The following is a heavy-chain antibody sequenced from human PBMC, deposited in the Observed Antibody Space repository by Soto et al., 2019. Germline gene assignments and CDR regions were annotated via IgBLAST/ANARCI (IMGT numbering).Heavy chain of an antibody. Sequence: GGSLRLSCAASGFTFSSYGMHWVRQAPGKGLEWVAVIWYDGSNKYYADSVKGRFTISRDNSKNTLYLQMNSLRAEDTAVYYCARRGYSYNYYYYYGMDVWGQGTTVTVSS. V-gene: IGHV3-33*01. J-gene: IGHJ6*02. CDR2: IWYDGSNK. D-gene: IGHD5-18*01. CDR1: GFTFSSYG. CDR3: ARRGYSYNYYYYYGMDV.